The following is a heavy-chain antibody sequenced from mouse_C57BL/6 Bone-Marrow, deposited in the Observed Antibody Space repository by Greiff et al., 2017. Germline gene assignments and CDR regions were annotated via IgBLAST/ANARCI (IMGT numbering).Heavy chain of an antibody. CDR3: ARQLRLRAMDY. D-gene: IGHD3-2*02. J-gene: IGHJ4*01. CDR2: ISSGGSYT. CDR1: GFTFSSYG. Sequence: EVKLVESGGDLVKPGGSLKLSCAASGFTFSSYGMSWVRQTPDKRLEWVATISSGGSYTYYPDSVKGRFTISRDNAKNTLYLQKSSLKSEDTAMYYCARQLRLRAMDYWGRGTSVTVSS. V-gene: IGHV5-6*01.